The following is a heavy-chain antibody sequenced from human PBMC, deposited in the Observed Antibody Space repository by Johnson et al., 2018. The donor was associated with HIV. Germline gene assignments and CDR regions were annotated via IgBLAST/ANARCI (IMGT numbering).Heavy chain of an antibody. CDR3: ARGRYYDSSGYESGAFDI. CDR1: GFTFSNYA. J-gene: IGHJ3*02. CDR2: ITGSGAIT. Sequence: VQLVESGGGLVQPGGSLRLSCAASGFTFSNYAMSWVRQAPGKGLEWVSAITGSGAITYYADSVKGRLTISRDNSKNTLYLQMNSLRAEDTAVYYCARGRYYDSSGYESGAFDIWGQGTMVTVSS. D-gene: IGHD3-22*01. V-gene: IGHV3-23*04.